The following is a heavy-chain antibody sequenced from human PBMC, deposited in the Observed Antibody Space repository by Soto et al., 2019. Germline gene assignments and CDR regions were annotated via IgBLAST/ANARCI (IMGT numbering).Heavy chain of an antibody. Sequence: SETLSLTCTVSGGSMCGGTSYWVWIRQPPGKGLEWIGVVYYSGTTYYNTSLETRVTISIDMSKDQFSLTLSSVTAADTAVYYCAKCADNWFDPWGPGTLVTVSS. CDR1: GGSMCGGTSY. V-gene: IGHV4-39*01. CDR2: VYYSGTT. CDR3: AKCADNWFDP. J-gene: IGHJ5*02.